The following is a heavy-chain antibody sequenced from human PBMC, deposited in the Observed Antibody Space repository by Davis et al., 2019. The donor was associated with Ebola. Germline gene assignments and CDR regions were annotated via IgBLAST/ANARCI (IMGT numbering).Heavy chain of an antibody. V-gene: IGHV3-7*03. Sequence: GESLKISCAASGFTFSSYWMSWVRQAPGKGLEWVANIKQDGSEKYYVDSVKGRFTISRDNAKNSLYLQMNSLRAEDTAVYYCARGNVNYDFWSGYYYYYYGMDVWGQGTTVTVSS. CDR1: GFTFSSYW. J-gene: IGHJ6*02. CDR2: IKQDGSEK. D-gene: IGHD3-3*01. CDR3: ARGNVNYDFWSGYYYYYYGMDV.